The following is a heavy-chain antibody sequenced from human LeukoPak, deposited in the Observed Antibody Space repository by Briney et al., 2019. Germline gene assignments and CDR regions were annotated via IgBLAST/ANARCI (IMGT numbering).Heavy chain of an antibody. V-gene: IGHV4-4*07. CDR2: IDSSGAS. CDR1: GGSIHNYF. CDR3: ARVCGSATNFRLCGFDV. J-gene: IGHJ3*01. D-gene: IGHD3-10*01. Sequence: SETLSLTCVVSGGSIHNYFWNWLRQPAGKGLEWIGRIDSSGASNYNPSLRSRVTMSVDTSKSHFSLKVTSVTAADTAMYYCARVCGSATNFRLCGFDVWGQGTVVTVSS.